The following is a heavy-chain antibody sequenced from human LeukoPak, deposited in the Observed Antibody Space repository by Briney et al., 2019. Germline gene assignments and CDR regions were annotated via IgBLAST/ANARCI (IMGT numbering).Heavy chain of an antibody. D-gene: IGHD3-3*01. Sequence: GGSLRLSCAASGFTFSSYGMHWGRQAQGKGLGWVAVIWYDGSRKYYADSVKGRFTISRDSSENTLYLQMNSLTAEDTAVYYCARDFSFYEDYWGQETLVTVSS. CDR1: GFTFSSYG. CDR2: IWYDGSRK. CDR3: ARDFSFYEDY. V-gene: IGHV3-33*01. J-gene: IGHJ4*02.